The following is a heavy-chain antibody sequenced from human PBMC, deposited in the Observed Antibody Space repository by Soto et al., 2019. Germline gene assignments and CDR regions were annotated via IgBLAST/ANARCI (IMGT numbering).Heavy chain of an antibody. CDR1: GFTFDDYA. V-gene: IGHV3-9*01. J-gene: IGHJ6*04. CDR2: ISWNSGSI. D-gene: IGHD3-10*01. CDR3: AKDKKGVYGLTDV. Sequence: GGSLRLSCAASGFTFDDYAMHWVRQAPGKGLEWVSGISWNSGSIGYADSVKGRFTISRDNAKNSLYLQMNSLRAEDTALYYCAKDKKGVYGLTDVWGKGTTVTVSS.